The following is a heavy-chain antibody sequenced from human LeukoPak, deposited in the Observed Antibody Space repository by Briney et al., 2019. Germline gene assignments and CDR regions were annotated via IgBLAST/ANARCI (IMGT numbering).Heavy chain of an antibody. CDR1: GFTFSSYG. CDR2: IWYDGSNK. J-gene: IGHJ6*02. V-gene: IGHV3-33*01. Sequence: GGSLRLSCAASGFTFSSYGMHWVRQAPGKGLEWVAVIWYDGSNKYYADSVKGRFTISRDNSKNTLYLQMNSLRAEDTAVYYCARDSITMVRGVPDYGMDVWGQGTTVTVPS. D-gene: IGHD3-10*01. CDR3: ARDSITMVRGVPDYGMDV.